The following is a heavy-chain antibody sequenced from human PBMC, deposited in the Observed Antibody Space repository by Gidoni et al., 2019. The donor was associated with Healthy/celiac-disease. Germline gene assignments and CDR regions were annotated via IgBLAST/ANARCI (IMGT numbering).Heavy chain of an antibody. D-gene: IGHD2-15*01. Sequence: EVPLVESGGGLVKPGGSLRLSCAASGFTFSSYSMNWVRQAPGKGLEWVSSISSSSSYIYYADSVKGRFTISRDNAKNSLYLQMNSLRAEDTAVYYCASCSGGSCYSDYWGQGTLVTVSS. CDR2: ISSSSSYI. CDR3: ASCSGGSCYSDY. CDR1: GFTFSSYS. V-gene: IGHV3-21*01. J-gene: IGHJ4*02.